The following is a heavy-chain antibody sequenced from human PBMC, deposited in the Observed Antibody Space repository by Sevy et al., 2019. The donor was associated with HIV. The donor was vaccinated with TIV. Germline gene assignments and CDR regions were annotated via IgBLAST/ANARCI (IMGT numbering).Heavy chain of an antibody. V-gene: IGHV4-38-2*02. Sequence: SETLSLTCTVSDYTVTSGYYWGWIRQAPGKGLQWIGTFYHTGTTYYNPSLKSRVTIAIDTSKNQFSLKLTSVTAADTAVYYCAYTLAGYRVVYWGQGILFTVSS. D-gene: IGHD2-2*02. J-gene: IGHJ4*02. CDR1: DYTVTSGYY. CDR3: AYTLAGYRVVY. CDR2: FYHTGTT.